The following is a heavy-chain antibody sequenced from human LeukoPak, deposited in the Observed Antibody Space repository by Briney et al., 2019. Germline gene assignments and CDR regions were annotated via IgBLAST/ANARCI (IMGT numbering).Heavy chain of an antibody. CDR2: IYTSGST. V-gene: IGHV4-61*02. CDR3: ARDFSPYRIYGVKSAEYFQH. Sequence: SETLSLTCTVSGGSISSGSYYWSWIRQPAGEGLEWIGRIYTSGSTNYNPSLKSRVTISVDTSKNQFSLKLSSVTAADTAVYYCARDFSPYRIYGVKSAEYFQHWGQGTLVTVSS. D-gene: IGHD2-21*01. CDR1: GGSISSGSYY. J-gene: IGHJ1*01.